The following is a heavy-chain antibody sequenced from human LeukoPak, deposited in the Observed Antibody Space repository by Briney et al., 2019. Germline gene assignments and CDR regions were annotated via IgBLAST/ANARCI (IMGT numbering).Heavy chain of an antibody. CDR1: GFTLSNYG. D-gene: IGHD4/OR15-4a*01. CDR3: ARRAGAYSHPYDY. J-gene: IGHJ4*02. Sequence: PGGSLRLSCAASGFTLSNYGMSWVRQAPGKGLEWVSGLSGSGISTYYADSVKGRFTISRDNSKNTLYLQMNSLRAEDTAVYYCARRAGAYSHPYDYWGQGTLVTVSS. CDR2: LSGSGIST. V-gene: IGHV3-23*01.